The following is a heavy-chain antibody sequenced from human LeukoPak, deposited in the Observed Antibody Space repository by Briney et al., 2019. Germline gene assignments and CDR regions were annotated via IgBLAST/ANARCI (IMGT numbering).Heavy chain of an antibody. Sequence: PSETLSLTCTVSGYSISSGYYWGWIRQPPGKGLEWIGSIYHSGSTYYNPSLKSRVTISVDTSKNQFSLKPSSVTAADTAVYYCARGITMAYCMDVWGKGTTVTVSS. CDR2: IYHSGST. J-gene: IGHJ6*03. CDR3: ARGITMAYCMDV. V-gene: IGHV4-38-2*02. CDR1: GYSISSGYY. D-gene: IGHD3-10*01.